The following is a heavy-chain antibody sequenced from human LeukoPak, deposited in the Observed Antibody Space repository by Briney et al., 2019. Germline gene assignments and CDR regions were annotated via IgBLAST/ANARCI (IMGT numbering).Heavy chain of an antibody. CDR3: ASKNSCLYPFYY. V-gene: IGHV3-23*01. CDR1: AFSFRSFA. D-gene: IGHD2-2*01. CDR2: ISDSGGDA. Sequence: GGSLRLSCAASAFSFRSFAMSWVRQAPGKGLEWVSGISDSGGDARYADSVKGRFTISRDNYRNTLYLQMNNLRDEDTATYYCASKNSCLYPFYYWGQGTLVTVSS. J-gene: IGHJ4*02.